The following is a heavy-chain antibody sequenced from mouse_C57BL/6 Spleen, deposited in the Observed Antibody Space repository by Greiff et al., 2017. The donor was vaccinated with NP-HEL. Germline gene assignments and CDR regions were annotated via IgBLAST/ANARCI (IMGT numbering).Heavy chain of an antibody. J-gene: IGHJ3*01. Sequence: QVQLQQSGAELVRPGASVKLSCKASGYTFTDYYINWVKQRPGQGLEWIARIYPGSGNTYYNEKFKGKATLTAEKSSSTAYMQLSILTSEDSAVYFCARDDGYYLAWFAYWGQGTLVTVSA. D-gene: IGHD2-3*01. CDR2: IYPGSGNT. CDR1: GYTFTDYY. V-gene: IGHV1-76*01. CDR3: ARDDGYYLAWFAY.